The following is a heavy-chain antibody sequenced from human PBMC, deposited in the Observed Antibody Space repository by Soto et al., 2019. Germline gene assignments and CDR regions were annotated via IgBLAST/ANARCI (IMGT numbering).Heavy chain of an antibody. D-gene: IGHD3-22*01. CDR3: ARQYDSSGYYYFDY. V-gene: IGHV1-3*01. CDR2: INAGNGNT. CDR1: GYTFTSYA. Sequence: GASVKVSCKASGYTFTSYAMHWVRQAPGQRLEWMGWINAGNGNTKYSQKFQGRVTITRDTSASTAYMELSSLRSEDTAVYYCARQYDSSGYYYFDYRGQGTLVTVSS. J-gene: IGHJ4*02.